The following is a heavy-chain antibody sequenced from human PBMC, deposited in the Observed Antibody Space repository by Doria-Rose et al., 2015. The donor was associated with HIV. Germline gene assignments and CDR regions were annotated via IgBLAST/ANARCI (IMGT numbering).Heavy chain of an antibody. D-gene: IGHD6-13*01. CDR1: GVSLSSPGMG. CDR3: ARIKSSRWYHKYYFDF. Sequence: QVTLKESGPVLVKPTETLTLTCTVSGVSLSSPGMGVSWIRQPPGKALEWLATIFSDDKRSYKTSLKSRLTISRGTSKSQVFLTMTDMDPVDTATYYCARIKSSRWYHKYYFDFWGQGTLVIVSA. J-gene: IGHJ4*02. CDR2: IFSDDKR. V-gene: IGHV2-26*01.